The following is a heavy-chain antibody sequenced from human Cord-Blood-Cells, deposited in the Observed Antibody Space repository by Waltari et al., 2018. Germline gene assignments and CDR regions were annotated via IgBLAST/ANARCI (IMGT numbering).Heavy chain of an antibody. CDR3: ARDPDYGSGSDY. CDR2: IIPIFGTA. J-gene: IGHJ4*02. V-gene: IGHV1-69*01. CDR1: GGTLSSNA. D-gene: IGHD3-10*01. Sequence: QVQLVQSGAEVKTPGSSGKVTCKALGGTLSSNAIRLLRPAPGQGLEWMGGIIPIFGTANYAQKFQGRVTITADESTSTAYMELSSLRSEDTAVYYCARDPDYGSGSDYWGQGTLVTVSS.